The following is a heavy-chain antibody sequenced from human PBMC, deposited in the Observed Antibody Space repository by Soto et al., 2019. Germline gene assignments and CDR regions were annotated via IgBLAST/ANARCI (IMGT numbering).Heavy chain of an antibody. J-gene: IGHJ4*02. CDR2: IYYSGTT. CDR3: ARESYGSGATVVGY. Sequence: PSETLSLTCTVSGGSISNFYWSWIRQPPGKGLEWIGYIYYSGTTSYNPSLNSRVTISVDTSKNQFSLKLNSVTAADTAVYYCARESYGSGATVVGYWGLGTLVTVSS. CDR1: GGSISNFY. V-gene: IGHV4-59*01. D-gene: IGHD3-10*01.